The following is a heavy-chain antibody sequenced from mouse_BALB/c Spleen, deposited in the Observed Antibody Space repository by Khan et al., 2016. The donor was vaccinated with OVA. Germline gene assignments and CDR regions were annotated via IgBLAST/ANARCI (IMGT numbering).Heavy chain of an antibody. J-gene: IGHJ3*01. V-gene: IGHV1S34*01. D-gene: IGHD1-1*01. CDR2: IRCYNGAT. CDR3: ARDDYYGSSSIAY. CDR1: GYSFTGYY. Sequence: LVKTSASVSISCTVSGYSFTGYYMYWVNQRLGKSLQWFGYIRCYNGATSYNQTLKGKVTFTVDTSTSPVYMQFNCLTSEDSATYYCARDDYYGSSSIAYWGQGTLVTVS.